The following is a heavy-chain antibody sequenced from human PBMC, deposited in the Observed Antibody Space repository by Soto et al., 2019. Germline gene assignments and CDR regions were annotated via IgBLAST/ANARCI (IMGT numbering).Heavy chain of an antibody. CDR3: ASPPSHYYYYGMDV. V-gene: IGHV1-69*12. Sequence: QVQLVQSGAEVKKPGSSVKVSCKASGGTFSSYAISWVRQAPGQGLEWMGGIIPIFGTADYAQKFQGRVTITADESTSTAYMDLSSLRAEDTVVYYCASPPSHYYYYGMDVWGQGTTVTVSS. CDR1: GGTFSSYA. CDR2: IIPIFGTA. J-gene: IGHJ6*02. D-gene: IGHD7-27*01.